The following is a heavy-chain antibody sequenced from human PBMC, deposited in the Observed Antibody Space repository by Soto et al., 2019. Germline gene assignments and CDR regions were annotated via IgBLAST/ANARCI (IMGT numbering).Heavy chain of an antibody. CDR1: GFTFSSYG. CDR3: AKDEVRRIAAASYYYYYGMDV. J-gene: IGHJ6*02. CDR2: ISYDGSNK. V-gene: IGHV3-30*18. Sequence: VQLVESGGGVVQPGRSLRLSCAASGFTFSSYGMHWVRQAPGKGLEWVAVISYDGSNKYYADSVKGRFTISRDNSKNTLYLQMNSLRAEDTAVYYCAKDEVRRIAAASYYYYYGMDVWGQGTTVTVSS. D-gene: IGHD6-13*01.